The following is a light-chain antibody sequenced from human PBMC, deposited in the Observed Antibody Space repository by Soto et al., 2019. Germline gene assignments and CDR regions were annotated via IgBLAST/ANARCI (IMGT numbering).Light chain of an antibody. CDR3: QQRTNCPPWT. Sequence: EIVLTQSPATLSLSPGERATLSCRASQSVSKYLAWYQQKPGQAPRLLIYDASNRATGIPARFSGSGSGTDFTLTISSLEPEDFAVYYCQQRTNCPPWTFGQGTKVEIK. CDR1: QSVSKY. CDR2: DAS. V-gene: IGKV3-11*01. J-gene: IGKJ1*01.